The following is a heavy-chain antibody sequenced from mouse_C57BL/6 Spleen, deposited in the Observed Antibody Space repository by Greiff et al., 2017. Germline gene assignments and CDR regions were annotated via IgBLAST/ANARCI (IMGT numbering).Heavy chain of an antibody. J-gene: IGHJ2*01. CDR3: ARDHDYDNYFDY. CDR2: ISDGGSYT. D-gene: IGHD2-4*01. Sequence: EVQGVESGGGLVKPGGSLKLSCAASGFTFSSYAMSWVRQTPEKRLEWVATISDGGSYTYYPDNVKGRFTISRDNAKNNLYLQMSHLKSEDTAMYYCARDHDYDNYFDYWGQGTTLTVSS. V-gene: IGHV5-4*01. CDR1: GFTFSSYA.